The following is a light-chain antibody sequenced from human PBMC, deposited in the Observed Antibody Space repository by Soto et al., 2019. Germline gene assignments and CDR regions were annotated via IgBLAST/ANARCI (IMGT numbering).Light chain of an antibody. CDR3: YSYAGNYRV. CDR2: DVS. J-gene: IGLJ3*02. V-gene: IGLV2-11*01. Sequence: QSVLTQPRSVSGSPGQSVTISCTGTSSDVGGYNYVSWYQQHPDKAPKLMIYDVSKRPSGVPDRFSGSKSGNTASLTISGLQAEDEADYYCYSYAGNYRVFGGGTKLTAL. CDR1: SSDVGGYNY.